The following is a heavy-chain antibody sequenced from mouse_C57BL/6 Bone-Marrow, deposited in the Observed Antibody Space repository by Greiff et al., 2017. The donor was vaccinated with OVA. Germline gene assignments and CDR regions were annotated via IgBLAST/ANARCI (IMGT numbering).Heavy chain of an antibody. D-gene: IGHD1-1*01. CDR1: GYTFTSYW. V-gene: IGHV1-72*01. Sequence: QVQLQQPGAELVKPGASVKLSCKASGYTFTSYWMHWVKQRPGRGLEWIGRIDPNSGGTKYNEKFKSKATLTVDKPSSTAYMQLSRLTSEDSAVYYCARDYGSSYVPYYYAMDYWGQGTSVTVSS. CDR3: ARDYGSSYVPYYYAMDY. J-gene: IGHJ4*01. CDR2: IDPNSGGT.